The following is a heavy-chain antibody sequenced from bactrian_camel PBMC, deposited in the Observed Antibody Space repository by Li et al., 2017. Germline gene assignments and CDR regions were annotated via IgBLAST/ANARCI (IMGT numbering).Heavy chain of an antibody. CDR3: VRDLLSYSDYDTDTSYNY. CDR2: IRRDGDE. Sequence: HVQLVESGGGSVQNGGSLRLSCAASGFTDNTRSMAWFRQAPGKEREGVAGIRRDGDEYYAGSVKGRFTISQDNAENSVYLQMNSLKPDDTAVYYCVRDLLSYSDYDTDTSYNYWGQGTQVTV. J-gene: IGHJ4*01. CDR1: GFTDNTRS. D-gene: IGHD4*01. V-gene: IGHV3S53*01.